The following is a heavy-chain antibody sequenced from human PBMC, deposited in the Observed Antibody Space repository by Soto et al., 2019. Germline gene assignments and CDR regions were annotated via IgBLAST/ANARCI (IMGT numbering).Heavy chain of an antibody. CDR2: ISSSSSYI. D-gene: IGHD6-19*01. V-gene: IGHV3-21*01. CDR3: ARAQWLVPQGLDY. CDR1: GFTFSSYS. Sequence: GGSLRLSCAASGFTFSSYSMNWVRQAPGKGLEWVSSISSSSSYIYYADSVKGRFTISRDNTKNSLYLQMNSLRAEDTAVYYCARAQWLVPQGLDYWGQGTLVTVSS. J-gene: IGHJ4*02.